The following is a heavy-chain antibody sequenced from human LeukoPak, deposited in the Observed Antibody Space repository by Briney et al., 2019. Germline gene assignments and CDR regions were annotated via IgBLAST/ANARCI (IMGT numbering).Heavy chain of an antibody. CDR3: ARGYCSSTSCYGAFDI. J-gene: IGHJ3*02. V-gene: IGHV1-69*13. CDR2: IIPIFGTA. D-gene: IGHD2-2*01. Sequence: GASVKVSCKASGGTFSSYAISWVRQAPGQGLEWMGGIIPIFGTANYAQKFQGRVTITADESTSTAYMELSSLRSEGTAVYYCARGYCSSTSCYGAFDIWGQGTMVTVSS. CDR1: GGTFSSYA.